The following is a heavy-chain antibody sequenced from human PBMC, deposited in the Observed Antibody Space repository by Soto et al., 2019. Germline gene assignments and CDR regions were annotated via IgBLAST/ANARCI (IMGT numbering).Heavy chain of an antibody. CDR2: IDPSDSYT. V-gene: IGHV5-10-1*01. D-gene: IGHD5-18*01. CDR3: ARPGGYSYSDGMDV. J-gene: IGHJ6*02. CDR1: DEIFNTYW. Sequence: LKISCQTSDEIFNTYWVTWVRQMPGRGLEWVGRIDPSDSYTTYNPSLKGHVILSVDKSISTAYLQWSSLKASDTAMYYCARPGGYSYSDGMDVWGQGTTVTVSS.